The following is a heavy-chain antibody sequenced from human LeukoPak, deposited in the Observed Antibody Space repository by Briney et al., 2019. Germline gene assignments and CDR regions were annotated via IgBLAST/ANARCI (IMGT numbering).Heavy chain of an antibody. CDR1: GFTFTSSA. CDR3: AAVDYDSSGYYGDAFDI. J-gene: IGHJ3*02. D-gene: IGHD3-22*01. CDR2: IVVGRGNT. V-gene: IGHV1-58*02. Sequence: SVKVSCKASGFTFTSSAMQWVRQARGQRLEWIGWIVVGRGNTNYAQKFHERVTITRDMSTSTAYMELSSLRSEDTAVYYCAAVDYDSSGYYGDAFDIWGQGTMVTVSS.